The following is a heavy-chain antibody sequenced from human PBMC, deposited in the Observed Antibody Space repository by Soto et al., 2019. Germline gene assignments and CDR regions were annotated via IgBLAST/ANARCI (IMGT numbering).Heavy chain of an antibody. Sequence: QIQPVQSGGEVKKPGASVKVSCKASGYTFSGFGISWVRQAPGQGLEWMGWTSGYNGNTDYAQKFQGRVTMTIDTSTSTGYMALRSLRSDDTAVYYCARGSSRVVGSFDYWGQGTLVTVYS. CDR3: ARGSSRVVGSFDY. CDR1: GYTFSGFG. D-gene: IGHD3-10*01. CDR2: TSGYNGNT. V-gene: IGHV1-18*01. J-gene: IGHJ4*02.